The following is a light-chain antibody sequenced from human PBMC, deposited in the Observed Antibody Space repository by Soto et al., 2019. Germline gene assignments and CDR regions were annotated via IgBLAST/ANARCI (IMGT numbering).Light chain of an antibody. CDR3: CSYAGSSTVV. J-gene: IGLJ2*01. V-gene: IGLV2-23*01. CDR2: EGS. CDR1: SSDVGSYNL. Sequence: QSALTQPASVSGSPGQSITISCTGTSSDVGSYNLVSWYQQHQGKAPKLMIYEGSKRRSGVSNRFSGSKSGNTASLTISGLQAEDEADYYCCSYAGSSTVVFGGGTKVTVL.